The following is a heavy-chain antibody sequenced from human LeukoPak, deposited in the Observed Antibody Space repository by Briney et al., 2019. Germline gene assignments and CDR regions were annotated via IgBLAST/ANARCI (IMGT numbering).Heavy chain of an antibody. CDR1: GGTFTSYA. V-gene: IGHV1-69*06. CDR2: IIPIFGTA. CDR3: AIEIEEDIVVVVAATPAGAFAI. Sequence: GASVKASCKASGGTFTSYAISWVRQAPGQGLEWMGGIIPIFGTANYAQKFQGRVTITADKSTSTAYTELSSLKSEYTAVYDCAIEIEEDIVVVVAATPAGAFAIWGQGTMVTVSS. J-gene: IGHJ3*02. D-gene: IGHD2-15*01.